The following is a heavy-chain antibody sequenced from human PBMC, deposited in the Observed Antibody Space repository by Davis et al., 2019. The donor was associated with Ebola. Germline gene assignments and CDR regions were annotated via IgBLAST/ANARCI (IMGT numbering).Heavy chain of an antibody. CDR3: ARVSVPAALVPIDYYAMDV. Sequence: PGGSLRLSCAASGFTFNRYWMSWVRQAPRKGLQWVANIKEDGSEKYYVDSVKGRFTISRDNAKNSLYLQMNSLRAEDTAVYYCARVSVPAALVPIDYYAMDVWGQGTTVTVSS. D-gene: IGHD2-2*01. V-gene: IGHV3-7*03. CDR2: IKEDGSEK. CDR1: GFTFNRYW. J-gene: IGHJ6*02.